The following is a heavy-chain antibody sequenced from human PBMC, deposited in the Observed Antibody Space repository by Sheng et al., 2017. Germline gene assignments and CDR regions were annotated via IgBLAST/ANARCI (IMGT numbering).Heavy chain of an antibody. CDR2: IYYSGST. V-gene: IGHV4-39*07. J-gene: IGHJ3*02. Sequence: QLQLQESGPGLVKPSETLSLTCTVSGGSISSSSYYWGWIRQPPGKGLEWIGSIYYSGSTYYNPSLKSRVTISVDTSKNQFSLKLSSVTAADTAVYYCARDLYLHAFDIWGQGTMVTVSS. CDR1: GGSISSSSYY. CDR3: ARDLYLHAFDI. D-gene: IGHD2-2*01.